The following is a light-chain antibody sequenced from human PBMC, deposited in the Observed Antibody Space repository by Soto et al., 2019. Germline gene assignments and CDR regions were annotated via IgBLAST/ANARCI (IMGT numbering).Light chain of an antibody. Sequence: QSVLTQPPSVSGAPGQRVTKSCTGSSSNIGAGYDVHWYQQLPGTAPKVLIYDNRNRPSGVPDRFSGSKSGTSASLAITGLLPEDEADYYCQSYDSNLSGYVFGTGTKLTVL. CDR3: QSYDSNLSGYV. J-gene: IGLJ1*01. CDR1: SSNIGAGYD. CDR2: DNR. V-gene: IGLV1-40*01.